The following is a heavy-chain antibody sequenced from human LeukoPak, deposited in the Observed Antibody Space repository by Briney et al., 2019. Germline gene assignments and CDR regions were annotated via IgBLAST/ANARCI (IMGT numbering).Heavy chain of an antibody. CDR3: ARGSYGDYPRGGMDV. J-gene: IGHJ6*02. V-gene: IGHV1-69*04. CDR2: IIPILAIA. Sequence: SVKVSCKASGGTFSSYAISWVRQAPGQGLEWMGRIIPILAIANYAQNFQGRVTITADKSTSTAYMELSSLRSEDTSVFYCARGSYGDYPRGGMDVWGQGTTVTVSS. D-gene: IGHD4-17*01. CDR1: GGTFSSYA.